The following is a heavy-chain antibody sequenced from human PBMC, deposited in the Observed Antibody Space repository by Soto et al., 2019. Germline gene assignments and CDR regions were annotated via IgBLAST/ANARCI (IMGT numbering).Heavy chain of an antibody. CDR2: IYYSGST. Sequence: SETLSLTCTVSGGSISSGDYYWSWIRQPPGKGLEWIGYIYYSGSTYYNPSLKSRVTISVDTSKNQFSLKLSSVTAADTAVYYCARECSSPNSDYDYVWGSYRRPYNWFDPWGQGTLVTVSS. J-gene: IGHJ5*02. V-gene: IGHV4-30-4*01. D-gene: IGHD3-16*02. CDR3: ARECSSPNSDYDYVWGSYRRPYNWFDP. CDR1: GGSISSGDYY.